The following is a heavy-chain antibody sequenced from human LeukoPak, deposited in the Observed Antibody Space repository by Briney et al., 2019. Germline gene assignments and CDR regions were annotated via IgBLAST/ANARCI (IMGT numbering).Heavy chain of an antibody. Sequence: GGSLRLSCAASGFALSNYWMSWVRQAPGKGLEWVANINQDGSEKYYVDSVKGRFAISRDNAKNSLYLQMNSLRAEDTAVYYCARYGNGAWLAHYSFDIWGQGTMVTVSS. V-gene: IGHV3-7*01. CDR3: ARYGNGAWLAHYSFDI. CDR1: GFALSNYW. D-gene: IGHD6-19*01. CDR2: INQDGSEK. J-gene: IGHJ3*02.